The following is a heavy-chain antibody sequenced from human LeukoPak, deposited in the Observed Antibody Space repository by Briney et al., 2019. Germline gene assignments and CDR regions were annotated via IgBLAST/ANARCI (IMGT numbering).Heavy chain of an antibody. J-gene: IGHJ4*02. CDR3: ASPDY. V-gene: IGHV3-NL1*01. CDR2: IYSGGST. CDR1: GFTFSSYG. Sequence: GRSLRLSCAASGFTFSSYGMHWVRQAPGKGLEWVSVIYSGGSTYYADSVKGRFTISRDNSKNTLYLQMNSLRAEDTAVYYCASPDYWGQGTLVTVSS.